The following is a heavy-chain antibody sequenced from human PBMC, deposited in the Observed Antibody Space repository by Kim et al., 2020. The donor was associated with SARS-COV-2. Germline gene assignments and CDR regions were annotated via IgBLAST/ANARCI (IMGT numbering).Heavy chain of an antibody. Sequence: AESVKGRLTISRDNAKNSLYLQMNSRRAEDTAVYYCARGRGNYYYYGMDVWGQGTTVTVSS. D-gene: IGHD3-16*01. V-gene: IGHV3-11*04. CDR3: ARGRGNYYYYGMDV. J-gene: IGHJ6*02.